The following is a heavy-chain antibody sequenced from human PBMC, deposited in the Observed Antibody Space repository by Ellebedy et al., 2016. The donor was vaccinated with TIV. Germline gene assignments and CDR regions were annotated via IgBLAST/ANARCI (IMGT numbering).Heavy chain of an antibody. Sequence: MPSETLSLTCTVSGGSISSYYWSWIRQPPGKGLEWIGYIYYSGSTNYNPSLKSRVTISVDTSKNQFSLKLSSVTAADTAVYYCARVEGGRDGYNPYYYYGMDVWGQGTTVTVSS. V-gene: IGHV4-59*01. CDR1: GGSISSYY. CDR3: ARVEGGRDGYNPYYYYGMDV. CDR2: IYYSGST. J-gene: IGHJ6*02. D-gene: IGHD5-24*01.